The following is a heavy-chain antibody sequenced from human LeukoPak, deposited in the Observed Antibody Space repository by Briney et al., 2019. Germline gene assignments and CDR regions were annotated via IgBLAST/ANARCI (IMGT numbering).Heavy chain of an antibody. Sequence: QPSETLSLTCTVSGGSISSYYWSWIRQPAGKGLEWIGRIYTSGSTNYNPSLKSRVTISVDTSKNQFSLKLSSVTAADTAVYYCARGYCSSTSCGNFDYWGQGTLVTVSS. J-gene: IGHJ4*02. CDR2: IYTSGST. D-gene: IGHD2-2*01. CDR1: GGSISSYY. CDR3: ARGYCSSTSCGNFDY. V-gene: IGHV4-4*07.